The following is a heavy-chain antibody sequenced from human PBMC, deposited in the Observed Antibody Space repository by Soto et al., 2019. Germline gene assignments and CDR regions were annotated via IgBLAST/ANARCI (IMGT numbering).Heavy chain of an antibody. J-gene: IGHJ6*02. V-gene: IGHV3-23*01. Sequence: GGSLRLSCAASGFTFSSYAMSWVRQAPGKGLEWVSAISGSGGSTYYADSVKGRFTISRDNSKNTLYLQMNSLRAEDTAVYYCAKCKMYSSSYDGMDVWGQGTTVTVSS. CDR1: GFTFSSYA. D-gene: IGHD6-13*01. CDR2: ISGSGGST. CDR3: AKCKMYSSSYDGMDV.